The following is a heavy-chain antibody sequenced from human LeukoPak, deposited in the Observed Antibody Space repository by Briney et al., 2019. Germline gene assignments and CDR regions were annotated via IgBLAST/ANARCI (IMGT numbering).Heavy chain of an antibody. J-gene: IGHJ5*02. CDR2: ISSSGSTM. D-gene: IGHD4-17*01. CDR3: ARELESTVTTYFDP. CDR1: GFIFSDYY. V-gene: IGHV3-11*04. Sequence: GGSLRLSCAASGFIFSDYYMSWIRQAPGKGLEWVSYISSSGSTMYYTDSVKGRFTISRDNAKNSLYLQMNSLRAEDTAVYYCARELESTVTTYFDPWGQGTLVTVSS.